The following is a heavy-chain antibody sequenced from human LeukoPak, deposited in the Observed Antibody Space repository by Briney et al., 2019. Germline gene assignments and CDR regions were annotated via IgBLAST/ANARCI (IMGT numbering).Heavy chain of an antibody. V-gene: IGHV3-30*18. CDR2: ISSDGRKI. Sequence: GGSLRLSCAASGFTFSSCGMHWVRQAPGKGLEWVAVISSDGRKIYYADSVKGRFIISRDTSRNILFLQMNGLRTDDTAIYYCAKDKGNRYFDYWGQGTLVTISS. CDR1: GFTFSSCG. D-gene: IGHD3-16*02. CDR3: AKDKGNRYFDY. J-gene: IGHJ4*02.